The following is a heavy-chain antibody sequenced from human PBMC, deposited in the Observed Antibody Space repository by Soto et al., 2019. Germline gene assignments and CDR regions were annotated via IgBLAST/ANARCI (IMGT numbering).Heavy chain of an antibody. CDR1: GGTFSSYA. CDR3: SIAVAGTSGNWFDP. Sequence: ASVKVSCKASGGTFSSYAISWVRRAPGQGLEWMGGIIPIFGTANYAQKFQGRVTITADESTSTAYMELSSLRSEDTAVYYCSIAVAGTSGNWFDPLGQGTLVTGST. CDR2: IIPIFGTA. D-gene: IGHD6-19*01. J-gene: IGHJ5*02. V-gene: IGHV1-69*13.